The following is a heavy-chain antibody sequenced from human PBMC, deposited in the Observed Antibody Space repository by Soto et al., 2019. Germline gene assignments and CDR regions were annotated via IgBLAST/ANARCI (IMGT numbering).Heavy chain of an antibody. Sequence: ESGPTLVNPTQTLTLTCTFSGFSLSTSGVGVGWIRQPPGKALEWLALIYWDDDKRYSPSLRSRLTINKDTSKNQVVLTMTNMDPVDTATYYCIQSRCGGDCLQSYASHYYYGMDVWGQGT. D-gene: IGHD2-21*02. CDR1: GFSLSTSGVG. CDR3: IQSRCGGDCLQSYASHYYYGMDV. J-gene: IGHJ6*02. V-gene: IGHV2-5*02. CDR2: IYWDDDK.